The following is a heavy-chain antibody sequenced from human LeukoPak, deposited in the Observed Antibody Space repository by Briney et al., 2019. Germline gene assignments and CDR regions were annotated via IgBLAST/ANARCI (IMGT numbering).Heavy chain of an antibody. CDR3: AKDRPNFHENSGHYYRRDGDS. J-gene: IGHJ5*01. CDR1: GFTFSSYA. D-gene: IGHD3-22*01. Sequence: GGSLRLSCAASGFTFSSYAMSWVRQAPGKGLEWVASMCGTAGCTFYPDSVKGRFTISRDNSKNRLYLRMNSLTAEDTAIYYCAKDRPNFHENSGHYYRRDGDSWGQGTLVTVSS. V-gene: IGHV3-23*01. CDR2: MCGTAGCT.